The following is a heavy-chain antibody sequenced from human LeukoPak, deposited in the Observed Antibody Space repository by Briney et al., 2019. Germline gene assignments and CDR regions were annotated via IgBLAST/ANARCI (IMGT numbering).Heavy chain of an antibody. CDR2: ISSSSSYI. D-gene: IGHD5-24*01. CDR3: ARDTGWLQFPSDFDY. J-gene: IGHJ4*02. V-gene: IGHV3-21*01. CDR1: GFTFSSYS. Sequence: GGSLRLSCAASGFTFSSYSMNWVRQAPGKGLEWVSSISSSSSYIYYADSVKGRFTISRDNAKNSLYLQMNSLRAEDTAVYYCARDTGWLQFPSDFDYWGQGTLVTVSS.